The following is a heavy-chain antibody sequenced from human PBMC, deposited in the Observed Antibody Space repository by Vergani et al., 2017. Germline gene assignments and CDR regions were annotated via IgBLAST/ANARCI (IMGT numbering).Heavy chain of an antibody. V-gene: IGHV1-2*02. Sequence: QVQLVQSGAEVKKPGASVKVSCKASGYTFTDYYLHWVRQAPGQGLEWMGYINPNSGGTSYGQKFQGRVTMTRDTSITTAYMELSSLRSDDTAIDYCARDSNQMRGIDMDVWGQGTTVTVSS. CDR1: GYTFTDYY. J-gene: IGHJ6*02. CDR2: INPNSGGT. D-gene: IGHD1-14*01. CDR3: ARDSNQMRGIDMDV.